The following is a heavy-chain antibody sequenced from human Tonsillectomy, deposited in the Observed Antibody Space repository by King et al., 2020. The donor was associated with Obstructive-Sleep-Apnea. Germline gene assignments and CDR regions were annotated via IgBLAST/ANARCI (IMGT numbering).Heavy chain of an antibody. CDR2: IYYSGST. V-gene: IGHV4-31*03. CDR3: ARSLGYSYGPHLFDY. D-gene: IGHD5-18*01. J-gene: IGHJ4*02. Sequence: VQLQESGPGLVKPSQTLSLTCTVSGGSISSGGYYWSWISQHPGKGLEWIGYIYYSGSTYYNPSLKSRVTISVDTSKNQFSLKLSSVTAADTAVYYCARSLGYSYGPHLFDYWGQGTLVTVSS. CDR1: GGSISSGGYY.